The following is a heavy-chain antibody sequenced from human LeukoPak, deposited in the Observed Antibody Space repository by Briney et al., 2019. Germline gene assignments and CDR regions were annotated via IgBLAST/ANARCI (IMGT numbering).Heavy chain of an antibody. CDR2: ISGDGGST. V-gene: IGHV3-43*02. Sequence: PGGSLRLSCAASGFTFDDYAMHWVRQAPGKGLEWVSLISGDGGSTYYADSVKGRFTISRDNSKNSLYLQMNSLRTEDTALYYCAKDNSHLVGRLLGLGYYFDYWGQGTLVTVSS. CDR1: GFTFDDYA. D-gene: IGHD2/OR15-2a*01. J-gene: IGHJ4*02. CDR3: AKDNSHLVGRLLGLGYYFDY.